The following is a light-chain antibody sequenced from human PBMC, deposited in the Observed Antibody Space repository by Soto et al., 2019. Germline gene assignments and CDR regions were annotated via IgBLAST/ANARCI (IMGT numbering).Light chain of an antibody. CDR1: QSIRSW. CDR3: QQYNTYPST. V-gene: IGKV1-5*03. Sequence: DIQMTQSPSTLSASVGDRVTITCRASQSIRSWLAWYQQKPGKAPKLLIYKASSLESGVPSRFSGSGSGTEFTLTISSLQPDDFATYYSQQYNTYPSTFGQGTKVEIK. J-gene: IGKJ1*01. CDR2: KAS.